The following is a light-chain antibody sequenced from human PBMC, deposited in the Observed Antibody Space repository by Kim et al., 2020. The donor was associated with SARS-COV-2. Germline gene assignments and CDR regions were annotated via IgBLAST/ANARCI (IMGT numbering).Light chain of an antibody. V-gene: IGLV1-51*01. CDR2: DNN. J-gene: IGLJ3*02. CDR1: NTNMWHNY. CDR3: GTWDSRLSAVV. Sequence: GQKVTIARPGTNTNMWHNYLSWYQQLPGTAPKLLIYDNNKRPSGIPDRFSGSKSGTSATLAITGLQTGDEADYYCGTWDSRLSAVVFGGGTQLTVL.